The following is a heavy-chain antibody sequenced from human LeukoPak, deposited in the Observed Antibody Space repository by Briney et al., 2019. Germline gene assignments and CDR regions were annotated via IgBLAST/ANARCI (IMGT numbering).Heavy chain of an antibody. D-gene: IGHD3-22*01. CDR2: MNPNRGNT. J-gene: IGHJ5*02. CDR1: GYTFTSYD. V-gene: IGHV1-8*03. Sequence: WASVKVSCKASGYTFTSYDINCVRQATGQGREWMGWMNPNRGNTGYAQNFQGRVTITRKPSISRAYIELSRLRSEDTAVYYCAKKVRIDSSGYYYRGQFDPWGQGTLVTVSS. CDR3: AKKVRIDSSGYYYRGQFDP.